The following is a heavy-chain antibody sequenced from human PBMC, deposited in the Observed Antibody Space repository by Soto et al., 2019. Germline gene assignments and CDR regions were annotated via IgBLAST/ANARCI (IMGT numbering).Heavy chain of an antibody. CDR2: INESGST. Sequence: QVQLQQWGAGLVKPSETLSPSCAVYGQSFSGHSWAWIRQPPGKGLEWIGEINESGSTYYNPSLKSRVTIPTDTSKNQFSLKLSSVSAADTAAYFCARGSGIVALPGELEDVKYDYWGQGTLVNVSS. J-gene: IGHJ4*02. CDR1: GQSFSGHS. CDR3: ARGSGIVALPGELEDVKYDY. V-gene: IGHV4-34*01. D-gene: IGHD1-1*01.